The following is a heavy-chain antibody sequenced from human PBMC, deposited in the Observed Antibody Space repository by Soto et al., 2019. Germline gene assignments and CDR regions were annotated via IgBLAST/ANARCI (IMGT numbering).Heavy chain of an antibody. CDR3: ARTRPYSSSWYRNYYYYYGMDV. D-gene: IGHD6-13*01. V-gene: IGHV5-10-1*01. CDR2: IDPSDSYT. CDR1: GYSFTSYW. J-gene: IGHJ6*02. Sequence: PGESLKISCKGSGYSFTSYWISWVRQMPGKGLEWMGRIDPSDSYTNYGPSFQGHVTISADKSISTAYLQWSSLKASDTAMYYCARTRPYSSSWYRNYYYYYGMDVWGQGTTVTVSS.